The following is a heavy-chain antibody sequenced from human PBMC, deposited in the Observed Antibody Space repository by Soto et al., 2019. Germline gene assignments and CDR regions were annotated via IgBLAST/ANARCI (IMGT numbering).Heavy chain of an antibody. CDR3: ARSMDYGDYPRYYYYMDV. J-gene: IGHJ6*03. CDR2: IYYSGST. D-gene: IGHD4-17*01. Sequence: SETLSLTCTVSGGSISSGGYYWSWIRQHPGKGLEWIGYIYYSGSTYYNPSLKSRVTISVDTSKNQFSLKLSSVTAADTAVYYCARSMDYGDYPRYYYYMDVWGKGTTVTVSS. V-gene: IGHV4-31*03. CDR1: GGSISSGGYY.